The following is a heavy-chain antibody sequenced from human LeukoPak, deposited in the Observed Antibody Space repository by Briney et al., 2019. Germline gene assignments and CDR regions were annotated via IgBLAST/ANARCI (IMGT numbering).Heavy chain of an antibody. CDR3: ARGYYYDSSGYPGDY. Sequence: PGGSLRLSCAASGFTFSSYGMNWVRQAPGKGLEWVSYISSSGSTIYYADSVKGRFTISRDNAKNSLYLQMNSLRAEDTALYYCARGYYYDSSGYPGDYWGQGTLVTVSS. J-gene: IGHJ4*02. CDR1: GFTFSSYG. D-gene: IGHD3-22*01. V-gene: IGHV3-48*03. CDR2: ISSSGSTI.